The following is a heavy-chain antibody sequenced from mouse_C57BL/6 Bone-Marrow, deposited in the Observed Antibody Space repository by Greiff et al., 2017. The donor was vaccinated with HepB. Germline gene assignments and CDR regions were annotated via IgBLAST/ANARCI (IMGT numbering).Heavy chain of an antibody. CDR3: ARRGYDEYFDV. D-gene: IGHD2-2*01. CDR2: ISNLAYSI. V-gene: IGHV5-15*01. J-gene: IGHJ1*03. CDR1: GFTFSDYG. Sequence: EVQLVESGGGLVQPGGSLKLSCAASGFTFSDYGMAWVRQAPRKGPEWVAFISNLAYSIYYADTVTGRFTISRENAKNTLYLEMSSLRSEDTAMYYCARRGYDEYFDVWGTGTTVTVSS.